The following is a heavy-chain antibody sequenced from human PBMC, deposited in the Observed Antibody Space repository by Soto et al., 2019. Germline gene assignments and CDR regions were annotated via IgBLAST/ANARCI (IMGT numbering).Heavy chain of an antibody. Sequence: SETLSLTCTVSGGSISSYYWSWIRQPPGKGLEWIGYIYYSGSTNYNPSLKSRVTISVDTSKNQFSLKLSSVTAADTAVYYCARDYKGHITMVRGGHYYYYMDVWGKGTTVTVSS. D-gene: IGHD3-10*01. J-gene: IGHJ6*03. CDR1: GGSISSYY. CDR2: IYYSGST. V-gene: IGHV4-59*01. CDR3: ARDYKGHITMVRGGHYYYYMDV.